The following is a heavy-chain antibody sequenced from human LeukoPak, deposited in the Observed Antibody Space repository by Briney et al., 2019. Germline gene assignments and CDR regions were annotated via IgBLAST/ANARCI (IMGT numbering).Heavy chain of an antibody. CDR3: ANLGPWELRPRGAFDI. Sequence: GGSLRLSCAASGFTFDDYTMHWVRQAPGKGLEWVSLISGDGGSTYYADSVKGRFTISRDNSKNSLYLQMNSLRTEDTALYYCANLGPWELRPRGAFDIWGQGTMVTVSS. D-gene: IGHD1-26*01. V-gene: IGHV3-43*02. J-gene: IGHJ3*02. CDR1: GFTFDDYT. CDR2: ISGDGGST.